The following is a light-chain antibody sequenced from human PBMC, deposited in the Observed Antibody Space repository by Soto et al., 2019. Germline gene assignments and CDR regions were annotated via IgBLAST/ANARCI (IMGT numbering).Light chain of an antibody. CDR1: QNISSY. CDR3: QQSYSTPVLT. J-gene: IGKJ4*01. Sequence: DIQMTQSPSSLSASVGDRVTITCRASQNISSYLNWYQQKPGKAPKLLIYAASSLQSGVPSRFSGSGSGTDFTLTISSLQPEDFATYYCQQSYSTPVLTFGGGTKVDIK. V-gene: IGKV1-39*01. CDR2: AAS.